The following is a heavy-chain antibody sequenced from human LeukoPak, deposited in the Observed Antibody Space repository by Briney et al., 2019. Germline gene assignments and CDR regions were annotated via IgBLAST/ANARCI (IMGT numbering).Heavy chain of an antibody. J-gene: IGHJ4*02. V-gene: IGHV1-2*02. Sequence: ASVKVSCKASGYSFTGYYMHWVRQAPGQGLEWMGWINPNSGDTNFAQKFQGRVTMTRDTSISTAYMELSRLRSDDTAVYYCARDRYYDSTPWGQGTLVTVSS. CDR1: GYSFTGYY. CDR3: ARDRYYDSTP. CDR2: INPNSGDT. D-gene: IGHD3-22*01.